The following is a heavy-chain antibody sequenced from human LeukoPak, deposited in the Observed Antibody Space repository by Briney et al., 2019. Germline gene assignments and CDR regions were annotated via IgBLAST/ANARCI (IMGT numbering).Heavy chain of an antibody. D-gene: IGHD1-26*01. J-gene: IGHJ3*02. CDR1: GFTFSSYW. V-gene: IGHV3-7*03. CDR3: ARILVGATIRGAFDI. CDR2: IKQDGSEK. Sequence: GVLRLSCAASGFTFSSYWMSWVRQAPGKGLEWVANIKQDGSEKYYVDSVKGRFTISRDNAKNSLYLQMNSLRAEDTAVYYCARILVGATIRGAFDIWGQGTMVTVSS.